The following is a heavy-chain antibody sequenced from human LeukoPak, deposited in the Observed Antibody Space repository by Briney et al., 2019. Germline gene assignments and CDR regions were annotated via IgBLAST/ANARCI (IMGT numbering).Heavy chain of an antibody. CDR2: INQDASDK. CDR1: GFTFRSHW. Sequence: PGGSLRLSCAASGFTFRSHWMSWVRQAPGEGLEWVASINQDASDKRYVDSVKGRFTISRDNTKTSLYLQMDSLRTEDTAIYYCARLSCSSTNCYTFLNYWGQGTVVTVSS. V-gene: IGHV3-7*03. CDR3: ARLSCSSTNCYTFLNY. D-gene: IGHD2-2*01. J-gene: IGHJ4*02.